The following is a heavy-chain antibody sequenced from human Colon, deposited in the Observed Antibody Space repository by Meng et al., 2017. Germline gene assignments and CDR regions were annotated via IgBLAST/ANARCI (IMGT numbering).Heavy chain of an antibody. CDR3: ARPRLASSWYAFDI. D-gene: IGHD6-13*01. J-gene: IGHJ3*02. V-gene: IGHV1-69*05. CDR1: GGTFSSYA. Sequence: SVKVSCKASGGTFSSYAISWVRQAPGQGLGWMGGIIPIFGTANYAQKFQGRVTITTDESTSTAYMELSSLRSEDTAVYYCARPRLASSWYAFDIWGQGTMVTVSS. CDR2: IIPIFGTA.